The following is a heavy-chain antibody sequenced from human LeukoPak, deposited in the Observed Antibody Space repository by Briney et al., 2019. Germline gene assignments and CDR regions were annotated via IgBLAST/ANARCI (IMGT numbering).Heavy chain of an antibody. CDR3: ATTQWELHGGFDY. V-gene: IGHV4-61*02. Sequence: SETLSLTCTVSGGSISSGSYYWSLIRQPAGKGLEWIGRIYTSGRTNYNPSLKSRLTISVDTSKNQFSLKLSSVTAADTAVYYCATTQWELHGGFDYWGQGNLVTVSS. D-gene: IGHD1-26*01. CDR1: GGSISSGSYY. J-gene: IGHJ4*02. CDR2: IYTSGRT.